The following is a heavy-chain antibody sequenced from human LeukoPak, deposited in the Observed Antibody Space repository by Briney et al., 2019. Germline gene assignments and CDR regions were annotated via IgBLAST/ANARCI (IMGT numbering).Heavy chain of an antibody. CDR1: GYTLTELS. V-gene: IGHV1-24*01. J-gene: IGHJ4*02. Sequence: ASVKVSCKVSGYTLTELSMHWVRQAPGKGLEWMGGFDPEDGETIYAQKFQGRVTMTEDTSTDTAYMELSSLRSEDTAVYYCATTGRAVAGYYFDHWGQGTLVTVPS. D-gene: IGHD6-19*01. CDR3: ATTGRAVAGYYFDH. CDR2: FDPEDGET.